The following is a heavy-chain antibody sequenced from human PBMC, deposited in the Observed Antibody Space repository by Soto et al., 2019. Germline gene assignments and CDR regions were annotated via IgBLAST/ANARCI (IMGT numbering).Heavy chain of an antibody. CDR1: GDSVSSNNVA. CDR2: TYYTSKWNY. CDR3: VRLIGNSWLDF. D-gene: IGHD1-26*01. J-gene: IGHJ5*01. Sequence: SQTLSLTCAISGDSVSSNNVAWNWVRQSPSRGLEWLGRTYYTSKWNYDYAVSVKSRISVAPDTSKNQFSLHLNSVTPEDAAVYYCVRLIGNSWLDFWGQGTLVTVSS. V-gene: IGHV6-1*01.